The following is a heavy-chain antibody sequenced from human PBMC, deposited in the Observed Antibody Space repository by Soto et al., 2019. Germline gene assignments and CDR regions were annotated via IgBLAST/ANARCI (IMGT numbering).Heavy chain of an antibody. D-gene: IGHD4-17*01. J-gene: IGHJ5*02. Sequence: QLQLQESGPGLVKPSATLALTCAVSGDSVTSNHLWGWIRQFPGKGLQWIGSIYYSGRTHYNPSLESRVTISVVTSKNQFSLKLTSVTSADTAVYYCARHVDFADYIRWFDPWGQGTLVTVSS. CDR3: ARHVDFADYIRWFDP. V-gene: IGHV4-39*01. CDR1: GDSVTSNHL. CDR2: IYYSGRT.